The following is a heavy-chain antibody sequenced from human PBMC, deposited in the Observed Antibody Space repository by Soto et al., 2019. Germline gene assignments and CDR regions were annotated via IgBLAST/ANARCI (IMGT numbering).Heavy chain of an antibody. Sequence: ASVKVSCKASGYTFTSYYIHWVRQAPGQGLEWMGIINPSGDSTNYAQKFQGRVTMTRDTSTSTVYMELSSLRSEDTAVYYCARKSGMATYDYWGQGTLVTVSS. V-gene: IGHV1-46*01. J-gene: IGHJ4*02. CDR3: ARKSGMATYDY. CDR1: GYTFTSYY. D-gene: IGHD5-12*01. CDR2: INPSGDST.